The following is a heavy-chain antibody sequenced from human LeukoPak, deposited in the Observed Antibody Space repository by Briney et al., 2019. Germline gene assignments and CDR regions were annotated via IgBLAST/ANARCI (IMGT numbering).Heavy chain of an antibody. CDR3: ARGYSYGPYWYFDL. D-gene: IGHD5-18*01. CDR1: GGSISSSSYY. V-gene: IGHV4-39*07. Sequence: SETLSLTCTVSGGSISSSSYYWGWIRQPPGKGLEWIGSIYYSGSTYYNPSLKSRVTISVDTSKNQFSLKLSSVTAADTAVYYCARGYSYGPYWYFDLWGRGTLVTVSS. CDR2: IYYSGST. J-gene: IGHJ2*01.